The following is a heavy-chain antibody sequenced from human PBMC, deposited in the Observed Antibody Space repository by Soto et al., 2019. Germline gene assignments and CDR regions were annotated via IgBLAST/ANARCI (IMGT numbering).Heavy chain of an antibody. D-gene: IGHD3-10*01. CDR3: ARELLYGSGSRDFHYYGMDV. J-gene: IGHJ6*02. V-gene: IGHV3-33*01. Sequence: QVQLVESGGRVVQPGGSLRLSCAASGLRFSSYGIHWVRKAPGKGLQWVAVIWFDGSKQYYADSVKGRFNISRDNSKNTVYLQMNSLRADDTAVYYCARELLYGSGSRDFHYYGMDVWGQGTTVTVSS. CDR1: GLRFSSYG. CDR2: IWFDGSKQ.